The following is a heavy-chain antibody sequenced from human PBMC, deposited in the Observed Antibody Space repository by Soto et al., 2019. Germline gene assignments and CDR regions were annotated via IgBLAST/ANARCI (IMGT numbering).Heavy chain of an antibody. D-gene: IGHD3-3*01. J-gene: IGHJ6*02. Sequence: GGSLRLSCAASGFTFSSHAMRWVRQAPGKGLEWVSAISGSGGSTYYADSVKGRFTISRDNSKNTLYLQMNSLRAEDTAVYYCAKRGSRFSISDGMDVWGQGTTVTVSS. CDR2: ISGSGGST. V-gene: IGHV3-23*01. CDR3: AKRGSRFSISDGMDV. CDR1: GFTFSSHA.